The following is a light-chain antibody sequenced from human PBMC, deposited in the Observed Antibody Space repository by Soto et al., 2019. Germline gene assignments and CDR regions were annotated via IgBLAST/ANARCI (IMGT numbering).Light chain of an antibody. CDR3: MQALQTPRT. Sequence: DIVMTQSPLSLPVTPGEPASTSCRSSQSLLHSNGYNYLDWYLQKPGQSPQLLIYLGSNRASGVPDGFSGSGSGTDFTLKIYRVEAEDVGVYYCMQALQTPRTFGQGNKVEIK. J-gene: IGKJ1*01. CDR1: QSLLHSNGYNY. CDR2: LGS. V-gene: IGKV2-28*01.